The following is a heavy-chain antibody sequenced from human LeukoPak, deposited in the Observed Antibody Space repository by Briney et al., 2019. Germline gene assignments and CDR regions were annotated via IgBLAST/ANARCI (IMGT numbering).Heavy chain of an antibody. J-gene: IGHJ4*02. CDR1: GYTFTSYD. V-gene: IGHV1-8*02. D-gene: IGHD3-22*01. CDR3: ARAVSNYYDSSGYDFDY. CDR2: MNPNSGNT. Sequence: VASVKVSCKASGYTFTSYDINWVRQASGPGLEWMGWMNPNSGNTGYAQKFQGRVTMTRDTSISTAYMELSRLRSDDTAVYYCARAVSNYYDSSGYDFDYWGQGTLVTVSS.